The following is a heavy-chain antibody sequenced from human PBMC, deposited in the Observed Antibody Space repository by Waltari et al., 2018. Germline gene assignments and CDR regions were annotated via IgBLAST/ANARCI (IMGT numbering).Heavy chain of an antibody. Sequence: VQLQESGPGLVKASETLSLTCAVSGYSISSGHYWGWIRQPPGKGLEWIGGIYHRGRTYNSPSLKRRATVSVDPSNNQFSLTLASVTAADSAVDYCARAAPVPADPQGYCHHGGQGTLVTVSS. CDR3: ARAAPVPADPQGYCHH. V-gene: IGHV4-38-2*01. D-gene: IGHD6-25*01. J-gene: IGHJ1*01. CDR1: GYSISSGHY. CDR2: IYHRGRT.